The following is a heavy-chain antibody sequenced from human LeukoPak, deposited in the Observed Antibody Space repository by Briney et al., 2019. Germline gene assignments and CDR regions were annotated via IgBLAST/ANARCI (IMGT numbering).Heavy chain of an antibody. CDR2: IYYSGTT. Sequence: SETLSLTCTFSGDSIRSYYWSWIRQPPGKGLEWLGYIYYSGTTNYNPSLKSPLTMSLDTSKKHLSLRLTSVSAADTAVYYCARHLRSFPDYWGQGTLVTVSS. CDR3: ARHLRSFPDY. J-gene: IGHJ4*02. CDR1: GDSIRSYY. V-gene: IGHV4-59*08. D-gene: IGHD3-3*02.